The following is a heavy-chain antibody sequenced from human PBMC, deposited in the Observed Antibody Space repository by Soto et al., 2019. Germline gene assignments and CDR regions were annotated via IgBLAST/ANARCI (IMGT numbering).Heavy chain of an antibody. CDR2: IYWDDDK. D-gene: IGHD3-10*01. CDR1: GFSLSTSGVG. Sequence: QITLKESGPTLVKPTQTLTLTCTFSGFSLSTSGVGVGWIRQPPGKALEWLALIYWDDDKRYSPSLKSRLTITKNTSNNQKVLTMTNMDPVDTATYYCAHRSVRVLLDYWGQGTLVTVSS. J-gene: IGHJ4*02. CDR3: AHRSVRVLLDY. V-gene: IGHV2-5*02.